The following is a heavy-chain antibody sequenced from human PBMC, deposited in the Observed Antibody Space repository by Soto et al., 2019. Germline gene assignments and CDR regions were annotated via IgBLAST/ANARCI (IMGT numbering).Heavy chain of an antibody. CDR2: IKSDGSST. J-gene: IGHJ4*01. CDR3: ARSWGGELVI. CDR1: GFTFSDYW. Sequence: EVQLVESGGGLVQPGGSLRLSCAASGFTFSDYWMHWVRQAPGKGLVWVSRIKSDGSSTSYADSVKGRFTISRDNAKNTLYLQMNSLRAEDTAVYYCARSWGGELVICGHGTRVTVSS. D-gene: IGHD3-16*01. V-gene: IGHV3-74*01.